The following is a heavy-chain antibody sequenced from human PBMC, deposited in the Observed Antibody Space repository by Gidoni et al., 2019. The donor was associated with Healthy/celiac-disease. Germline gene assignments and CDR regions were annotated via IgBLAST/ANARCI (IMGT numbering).Heavy chain of an antibody. Sequence: QVQLVESGGGVVQPGRSLRLSCAASGFTFSSYARHWVRQAPGKGLEWVAVISYDGSNKYYADSVKGRFTISRDNSKNTLYLQMNSLRAEDTAVYYCAKGEWEDYYFDYWGQGTLVTVSS. D-gene: IGHD1-26*01. CDR1: GFTFSSYA. V-gene: IGHV3-30*04. CDR2: ISYDGSNK. CDR3: AKGEWEDYYFDY. J-gene: IGHJ4*02.